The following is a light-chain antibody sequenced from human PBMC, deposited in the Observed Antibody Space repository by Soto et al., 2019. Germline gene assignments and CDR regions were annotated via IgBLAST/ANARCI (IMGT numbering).Light chain of an antibody. J-gene: IGLJ3*02. V-gene: IGLV1-36*01. Sequence: QSVLTQPPSLSAAPRQRVTISCSGSSSNIGNNAVNWYQKFPGKAPKLLIHFDDRVASGVSDRFSGSKSGTSASLAISGLQSEDEAEYYCVAWDDSLTGPVFGGGTKLTVL. CDR2: FDD. CDR3: VAWDDSLTGPV. CDR1: SSNIGNNA.